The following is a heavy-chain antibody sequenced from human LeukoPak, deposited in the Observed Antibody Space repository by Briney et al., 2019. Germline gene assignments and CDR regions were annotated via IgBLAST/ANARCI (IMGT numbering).Heavy chain of an antibody. V-gene: IGHV4-4*02. CDR2: IYHSGST. CDR3: ARDREAVARLDI. D-gene: IGHD6-13*01. J-gene: IGHJ3*02. Sequence: PSETLSLTCAVSGGSISSSNWWSWVRQPPGKGLEWIGEIYHSGSTNYNPSLKSRVTISVDKSKNRFSLKLSSVTAADTAVYYCARDREAVARLDIWGQGTMVTVSS. CDR1: GGSISSSNW.